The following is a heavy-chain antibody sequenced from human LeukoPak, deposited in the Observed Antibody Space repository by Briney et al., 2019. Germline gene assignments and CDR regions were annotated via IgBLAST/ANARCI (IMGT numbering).Heavy chain of an antibody. Sequence: PSETLSLTCTVSGGSISSSSYYWGWIRQSPGKGLEWIGSIYYSANTYYNPSLKSRVTISVDTSKNQFSLKLSSVTAADTAVYYCARLGLTRGMVRGGPHYYYYYMDVWGKGTTVTISS. J-gene: IGHJ6*03. CDR1: GGSISSSSYY. V-gene: IGHV4-39*07. CDR2: IYYSANT. D-gene: IGHD3-10*01. CDR3: ARLGLTRGMVRGGPHYYYYYMDV.